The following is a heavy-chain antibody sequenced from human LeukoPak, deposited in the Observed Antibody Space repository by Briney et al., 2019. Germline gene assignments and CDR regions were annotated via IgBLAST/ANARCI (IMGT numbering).Heavy chain of an antibody. CDR1: GGSITSYS. D-gene: IGHD5-18*01. CDR2: IYYSGST. Sequence: SETLSLTCTVSGGSITSYSWSWIRQPPGKGLEWIGYIYYSGSTNYNPSLQSRVTISVDTSKNLFSLKFSSVTAADTAVYYCARVRDTTMGSVHYYYMDVWGKGTTVTVSS. J-gene: IGHJ6*03. V-gene: IGHV4-59*01. CDR3: ARVRDTTMGSVHYYYMDV.